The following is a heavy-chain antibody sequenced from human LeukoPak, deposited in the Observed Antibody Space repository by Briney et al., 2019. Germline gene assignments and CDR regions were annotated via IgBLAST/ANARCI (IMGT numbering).Heavy chain of an antibody. J-gene: IGHJ4*02. D-gene: IGHD3-22*01. V-gene: IGHV1-2*02. Sequence: ASVKVSCKASGYTFTGYYMHWVRQAPGQGLEWMGWINPNSGGTNYAQKFQGRVTMTTDTSTSTAYMELRSLRSDDTAVYYCARDGRDYYDSSGYYLLLDYWGQGTLVTVSS. CDR3: ARDGRDYYDSSGYYLLLDY. CDR2: INPNSGGT. CDR1: GYTFTGYY.